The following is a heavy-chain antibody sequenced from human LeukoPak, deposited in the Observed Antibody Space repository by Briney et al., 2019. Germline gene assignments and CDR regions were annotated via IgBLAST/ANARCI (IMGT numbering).Heavy chain of an antibody. CDR2: ISYDGSNK. CDR1: GFTFSSYA. V-gene: IGHV3-30*04. CDR3: ARVGYSYGHWYFDL. J-gene: IGHJ2*01. D-gene: IGHD5-18*01. Sequence: PGRSLRLSCAASGFTFSSYAMHWVRQAPGKGLEWVAVISYDGSNKYYADSVKGRFTISRDNSKNTLYLQMNSLRAGDTAVYYCARVGYSYGHWYFDLWGRGTLVTVSS.